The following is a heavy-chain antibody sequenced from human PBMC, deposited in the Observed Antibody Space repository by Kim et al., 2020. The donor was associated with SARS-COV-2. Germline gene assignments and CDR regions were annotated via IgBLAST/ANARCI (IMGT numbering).Heavy chain of an antibody. CDR3: ANGTPYCSRISCTIDY. CDR1: GFTFSSYG. V-gene: IGHV3-30*18. J-gene: IGHJ4*02. D-gene: IGHD2-2*01. CDR2: ISYDGSNT. Sequence: GGSLRLSCAASGFTFSSYGMHWVRQAPGKGLEWVAVISYDGSNTYYADSVKGRFTISRDNSKNTLYLQMNSLRAEDTAVYYCANGTPYCSRISCTIDYWGQGTLVTVSS.